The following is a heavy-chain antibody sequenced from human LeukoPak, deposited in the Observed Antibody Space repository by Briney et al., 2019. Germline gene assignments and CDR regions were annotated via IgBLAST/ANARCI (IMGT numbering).Heavy chain of an antibody. V-gene: IGHV3-30*18. CDR2: ISYDGSNK. D-gene: IGHD3-9*01. Sequence: PGGSLRLSCAASGFTFSSYGMHWVRQAPGKGLEWVAVISYDGSNKYYADSVKGRFTISRDNSKNTLYLQMNSLRAEDTAVYYCAKDRPHYYDILTGPDRTYYYYGMDVWGQGTTVTVSS. CDR1: GFTFSSYG. CDR3: AKDRPHYYDILTGPDRTYYYYGMDV. J-gene: IGHJ6*02.